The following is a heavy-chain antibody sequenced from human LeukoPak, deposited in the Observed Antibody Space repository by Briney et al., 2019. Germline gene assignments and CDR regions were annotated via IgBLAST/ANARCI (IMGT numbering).Heavy chain of an antibody. CDR2: IYHSGST. D-gene: IGHD6-19*01. CDR3: ARHGGSSGYDY. V-gene: IGHV4-38-2*02. CDR1: GYSISSGYY. J-gene: IGHJ4*02. Sequence: PSETLSLTCTVSGYSISSGYYWGWIRQPPGKGLEWIGSIYHSGSTYYNPSLKSRVTISVDTSKNQFSLKLSSVTAADTAVYYCARHGGSSGYDYWGQGTLVTVSS.